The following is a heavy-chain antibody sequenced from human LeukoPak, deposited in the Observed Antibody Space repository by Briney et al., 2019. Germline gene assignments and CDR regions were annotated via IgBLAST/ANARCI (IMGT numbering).Heavy chain of an antibody. CDR2: IYYSGST. Sequence: GSLRLSCAASGFTFSSYAMSWIRQPPGKGLEWIGYIYYSGSTNYNPSLKSRVTISVDTSKNQFSLKLSSVTAADTAVYYCASAPYGSYDYWGQGTLVTVSS. CDR1: GFTFSSYA. V-gene: IGHV4-59*01. J-gene: IGHJ4*02. D-gene: IGHD4-17*01. CDR3: ASAPYGSYDY.